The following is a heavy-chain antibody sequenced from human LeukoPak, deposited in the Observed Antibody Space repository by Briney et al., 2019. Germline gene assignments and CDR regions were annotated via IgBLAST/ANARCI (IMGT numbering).Heavy chain of an antibody. Sequence: PGGSLRLSCAVSGFTFSSYSMNWVRQAPGKGLEWVSSISSSSSYIYYADSVKGRFTISRDNAKNSLYLQMNSLRAEDTAVYYCARFTTAPYDAFDIWGQGTMVTVSS. CDR1: GFTFSSYS. D-gene: IGHD3-3*01. V-gene: IGHV3-21*01. J-gene: IGHJ3*02. CDR3: ARFTTAPYDAFDI. CDR2: ISSSSSYI.